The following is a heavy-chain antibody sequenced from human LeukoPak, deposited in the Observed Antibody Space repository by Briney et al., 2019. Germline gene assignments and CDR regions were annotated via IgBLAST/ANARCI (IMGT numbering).Heavy chain of an antibody. CDR2: ISAYNGDT. J-gene: IGHJ3*02. Sequence: SVKVSCKASGYTFNSCGFSWVRQAPGQGLEWIGSISAYNGDTNFAQKFQGRVTMTTDTSTSTAFLELRSLKSDDTAVYYCARGAYCGGDCSSSDSFDIWGQGTMVTVSS. CDR1: GYTFNSCG. V-gene: IGHV1-18*01. CDR3: ARGAYCGGDCSSSDSFDI. D-gene: IGHD2-21*02.